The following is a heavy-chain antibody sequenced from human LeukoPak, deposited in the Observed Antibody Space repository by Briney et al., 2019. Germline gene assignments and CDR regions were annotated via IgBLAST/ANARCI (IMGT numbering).Heavy chain of an antibody. CDR2: IIPIFGTA. J-gene: IGHJ5*02. CDR3: ARSYYDFWSGYYGNWFDP. CDR1: GGTFSSYA. V-gene: IGHV1-69*05. D-gene: IGHD3-3*01. Sequence: ASVKVSCKASGGTFSSYAISWVRQAPGQGLEWMGGIIPIFGTANYAQKFQGRVTITTDESTSTAYMELSSLRSEDTAVYYCARSYYDFWSGYYGNWFDPWGQGTLVTVSS.